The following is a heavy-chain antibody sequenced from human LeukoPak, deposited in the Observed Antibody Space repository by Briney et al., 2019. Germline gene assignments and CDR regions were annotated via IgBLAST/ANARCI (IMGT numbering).Heavy chain of an antibody. V-gene: IGHV3-23*01. CDR2: IIGTSGST. Sequence: PGGSLRLSCEGSGFTFSSYAMTWVRQAPGKGLEWVSGIIGTSGSTYYADSVKGRFTISRDISKSTLYLQMNSLRVEDTAQYYCAKDKIVGDGRWDFDHWGRGTLVTDSS. D-gene: IGHD1-26*01. CDR1: GFTFSSYA. J-gene: IGHJ5*02. CDR3: AKDKIVGDGRWDFDH.